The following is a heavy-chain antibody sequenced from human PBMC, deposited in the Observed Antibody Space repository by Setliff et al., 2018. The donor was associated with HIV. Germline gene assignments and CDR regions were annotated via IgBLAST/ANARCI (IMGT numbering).Heavy chain of an antibody. J-gene: IGHJ5*02. CDR3: ARDSSSWYGADWFDP. Sequence: SETLSLTCAAYGGSFSGYYWTWIRQPPGKGLEWIGEINHSGSPKYNPSLKSRVTVSVDTSKNQFSLKLSSVTAADTAVYYCARDSSSWYGADWFDPWGQGTLVTVSS. D-gene: IGHD6-13*01. CDR1: GGSFSGYY. V-gene: IGHV4-34*01. CDR2: INHSGSP.